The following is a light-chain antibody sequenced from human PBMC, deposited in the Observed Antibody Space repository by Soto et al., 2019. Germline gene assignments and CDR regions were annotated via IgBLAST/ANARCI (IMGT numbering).Light chain of an antibody. CDR2: GAS. J-gene: IGKJ5*01. CDR3: QHYGSSPPVT. V-gene: IGKV3-20*01. Sequence: EIVLTQSPGTLSLSRGEIATLSCRTSQTTSGKYLAWYQQRPGLAPRLLVYGASRRATGIPDRFRGSGSGTEFTLTISGLEPEDFAVYFCQHYGSSPPVTFGQGTHWRL. CDR1: QTTSGKY.